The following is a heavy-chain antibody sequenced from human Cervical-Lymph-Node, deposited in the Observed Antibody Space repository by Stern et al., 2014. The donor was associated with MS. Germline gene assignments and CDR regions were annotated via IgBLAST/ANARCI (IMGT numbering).Heavy chain of an antibody. V-gene: IGHV1-69*09. CDR3: ARGVVSNRAAATLHNLFDP. CDR1: GGTFSSSYA. CDR2: SIPILGLA. J-gene: IGHJ5*02. D-gene: IGHD2-15*01. Sequence: VQLVESAAEVKKPGSSMNVSCKPSGGTFSSSYAITWMRQAPGQGLEWMGRSIPILGLANYAQKFQGRVTITADTSTSTTYMELSSLTSEDTAVYYCARGVVSNRAAATLHNLFDPWGQGTLVTVSS.